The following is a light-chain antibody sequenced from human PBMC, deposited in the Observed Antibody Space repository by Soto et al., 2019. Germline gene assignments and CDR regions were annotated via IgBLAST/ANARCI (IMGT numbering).Light chain of an antibody. CDR3: QQYGSSSWT. CDR2: GAS. V-gene: IGKV3-20*01. Sequence: EIVLTQSPGTLSLSPGKRATLSCRASQSISSSYLAWYQQRPGQAPRLLIYGASSRATGIPDRFSGSGSGKEFTLTISSLEPEDFAVYYCQQYGSSSWTFGQGTKVEIK. J-gene: IGKJ1*01. CDR1: QSISSSY.